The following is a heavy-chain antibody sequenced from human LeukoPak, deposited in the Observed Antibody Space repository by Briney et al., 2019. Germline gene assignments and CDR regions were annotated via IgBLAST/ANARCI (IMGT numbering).Heavy chain of an antibody. CDR1: GGSISSYY. D-gene: IGHD4-23*01. CDR2: IYYSGST. V-gene: IGHV4-59*08. CDR3: ARHYYGGNSFDY. Sequence: SETLSLTCTVSGGSISSYYWSWIRQPPGKGLEWIGYIYYSGSTNYNPSLKSRVTISVDTSKNQFSLKLSSVTAADTAVYYCARHYYGGNSFDYWGQGTLVTVSS. J-gene: IGHJ4*02.